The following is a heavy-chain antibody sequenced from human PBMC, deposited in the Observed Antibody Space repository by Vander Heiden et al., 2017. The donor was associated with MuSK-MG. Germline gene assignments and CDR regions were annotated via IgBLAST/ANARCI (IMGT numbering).Heavy chain of an antibody. CDR2: IYYSGST. D-gene: IGHD3-16*02. CDR3: ARATRYYDYVWGSYRLNWFDP. Sequence: QVQLQESGPGLVKPSETLSLTCTVSGASISSYSWSWIRQPPGKGLEWIGYIYYSGSTNYNPSLKSRVTISVDTSKNQFSLKLSSVTAADTAVYYCARATRYYDYVWGSYRLNWFDPWGQGTLVTVSS. J-gene: IGHJ5*02. CDR1: GASISSYS. V-gene: IGHV4-59*01.